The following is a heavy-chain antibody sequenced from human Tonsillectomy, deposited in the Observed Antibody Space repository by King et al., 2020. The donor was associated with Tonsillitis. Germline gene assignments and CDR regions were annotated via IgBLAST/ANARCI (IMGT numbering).Heavy chain of an antibody. J-gene: IGHJ4*02. Sequence: VQLVESGGGVVQPGRSLRLSCAASGFTFSNYAMHWVRQAPGKGLEWVAVISYDGSNKYYADSVKGRFTISRDNSKNTLYLQMSSLRAEDTAVYYCARDLSPYCSGGSCYSFDYWGQGTLVTVSS. CDR2: ISYDGSNK. CDR3: ARDLSPYCSGGSCYSFDY. D-gene: IGHD2-15*01. V-gene: IGHV3-30-3*01. CDR1: GFTFSNYA.